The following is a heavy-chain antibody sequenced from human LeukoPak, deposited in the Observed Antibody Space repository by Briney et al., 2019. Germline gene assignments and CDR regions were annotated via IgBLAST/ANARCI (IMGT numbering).Heavy chain of an antibody. V-gene: IGHV3-30*02. J-gene: IGHJ4*02. D-gene: IGHD6-13*01. Sequence: GGSLRLSCAASGFTFSRYWMHWVRQAPGKGLEWVAFIRNDGTIKYYADSVKGRFTISRDNSKNTLYLQMNSLRAEDTAVYYCAKTGSSSWGYFDYWGQGTLVTISS. CDR3: AKTGSSSWGYFDY. CDR2: IRNDGTIK. CDR1: GFTFSRYW.